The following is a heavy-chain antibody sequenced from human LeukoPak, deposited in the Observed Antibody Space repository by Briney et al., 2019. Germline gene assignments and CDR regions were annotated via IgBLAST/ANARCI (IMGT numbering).Heavy chain of an antibody. CDR2: IYYSGST. CDR1: GGSISSYY. V-gene: IGHV4-59*01. Sequence: PSETLSLTCTVSGGSISSYYWSWIRQPPGKGLEWIGYIYYSGSTNYNPSLKSRVTISVDTSKNQFSLKLSSVTAADTAVYYCVSGLRDHWYFDLWGRGTLVTVSS. CDR3: VSGLRDHWYFDL. J-gene: IGHJ2*01.